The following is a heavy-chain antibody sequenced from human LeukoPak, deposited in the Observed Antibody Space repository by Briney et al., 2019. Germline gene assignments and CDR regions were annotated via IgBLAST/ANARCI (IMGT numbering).Heavy chain of an antibody. Sequence: GGSLRISCAASGFTFSNSWMAWVRQAPGKGLEWVANIKEDGSQKNYIDSVKGRFTISRDNTKKSLFLQMNNLRVEDTAMYYCARDSGWNAFDYWGQGTLVTVSS. CDR1: GFTFSNSW. D-gene: IGHD6-25*01. CDR3: ARDSGWNAFDY. V-gene: IGHV3-7*03. J-gene: IGHJ4*01. CDR2: IKEDGSQK.